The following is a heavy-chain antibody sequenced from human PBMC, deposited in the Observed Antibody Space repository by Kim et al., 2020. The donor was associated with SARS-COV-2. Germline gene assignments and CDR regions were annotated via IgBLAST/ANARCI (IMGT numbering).Heavy chain of an antibody. V-gene: IGHV3-64*01. CDR2: ISSNGGST. Sequence: GGSLRLSCAASGFTFSSYAMHWVRQAPGKGLEYVSAISSNGGSTYYANSVKGRFTISRDNSKNTLYLQMGSLRAEDMAVYYCARESGYPLYGMDVWGQGTTVTVSS. CDR1: GFTFSSYA. CDR3: ARESGYPLYGMDV. D-gene: IGHD6-13*01. J-gene: IGHJ6*02.